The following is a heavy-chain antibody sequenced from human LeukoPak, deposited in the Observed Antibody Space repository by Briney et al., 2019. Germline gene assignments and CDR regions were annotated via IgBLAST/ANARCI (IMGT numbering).Heavy chain of an antibody. CDR3: AKVRSSWYLVRAFDI. D-gene: IGHD6-13*01. J-gene: IGHJ3*02. CDR2: INPESGGT. CDR1: GYTFTGYY. Sequence: ASVKLSRKASGYTFTGYYMHWVRQAPGQGLEWMGWINPESGGTNFAQKFQGRVTTTRDTSISTAYMELSRLRSDDTAMYYCAKVRSSWYLVRAFDIWGQGTTVTVSS. V-gene: IGHV1-2*02.